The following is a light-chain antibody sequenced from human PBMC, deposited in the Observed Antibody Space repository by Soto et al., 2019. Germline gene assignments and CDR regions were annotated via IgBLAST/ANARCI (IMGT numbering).Light chain of an antibody. CDR2: DVS. Sequence: QSVLTQPRSVSGSPGQSVTISCTGTSSDVGGYNYVSWYRQHPGKAPKLMIYDVSKRPSGVPDRFSGSKSGNTASLTISGLQAEDEADYYCCSYAGSYTGVFGTGTKLTVL. CDR3: CSYAGSYTGV. J-gene: IGLJ1*01. V-gene: IGLV2-11*01. CDR1: SSDVGGYNY.